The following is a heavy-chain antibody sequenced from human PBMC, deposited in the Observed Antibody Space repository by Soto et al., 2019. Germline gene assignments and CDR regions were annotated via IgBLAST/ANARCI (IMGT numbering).Heavy chain of an antibody. J-gene: IGHJ4*02. D-gene: IGHD4-4*01. Sequence: EVQLLESGGGLVQRGGSLRLSCAASGFPFSSYVMSWVRQAPGKGLEWVSGISSGGSNTFYADYVKGRFTISRDNSKNTLLLQMNSLGAEDTAVYYCAKDSNKYSSSLRGRYFDYWGQGIGVTVSS. CDR3: AKDSNKYSSSLRGRYFDY. CDR2: ISSGGSNT. CDR1: GFPFSSYV. V-gene: IGHV3-23*01.